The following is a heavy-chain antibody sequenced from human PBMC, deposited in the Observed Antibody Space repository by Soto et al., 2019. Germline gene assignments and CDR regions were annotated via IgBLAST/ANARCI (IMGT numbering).Heavy chain of an antibody. J-gene: IGHJ5*01. D-gene: IGHD3-10*01. Sequence: QITLKESGPTLVKPTQTLTLTCTFSGFSLTTSGVGVGWIRQPPGKALEWLALIYWDDDKRYSPSLKSRLTITKDTSRNQVVLTVTDVDPVDTATYFCAHMDGSGEFDSWGQGTLVTVSS. V-gene: IGHV2-5*02. CDR3: AHMDGSGEFDS. CDR1: GFSLTTSGVG. CDR2: IYWDDDK.